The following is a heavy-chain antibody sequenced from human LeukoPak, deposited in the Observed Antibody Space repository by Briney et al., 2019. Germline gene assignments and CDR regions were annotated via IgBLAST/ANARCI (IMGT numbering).Heavy chain of an antibody. CDR1: GFTFSSYA. Sequence: GGSLRLSCAASGFTFSSYAMSWVRQAPGKGLEWVSAISGSGGSTYYADSVKGRFTISRDNSKNTLYLQMNSLRAEDMAVYCCASLAVAGGSDYWGQGTLVTVSS. V-gene: IGHV3-23*01. J-gene: IGHJ4*02. D-gene: IGHD6-19*01. CDR2: ISGSGGST. CDR3: ASLAVAGGSDY.